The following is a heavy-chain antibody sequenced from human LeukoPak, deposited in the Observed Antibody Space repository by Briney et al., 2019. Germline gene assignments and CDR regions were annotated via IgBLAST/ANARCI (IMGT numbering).Heavy chain of an antibody. J-gene: IGHJ5*02. D-gene: IGHD6-6*01. V-gene: IGHV1-69*13. Sequence: ASVKVSCKASGGTFISYAISWVRQAPGQGLEWMGGIIPIFGTANYAQKFQGRVTITADESTSTAYMELSSLRSEDTAVYYCARRMNAAARPENWFDPWGQGTLVTVSS. CDR2: IIPIFGTA. CDR3: ARRMNAAARPENWFDP. CDR1: GGTFISYA.